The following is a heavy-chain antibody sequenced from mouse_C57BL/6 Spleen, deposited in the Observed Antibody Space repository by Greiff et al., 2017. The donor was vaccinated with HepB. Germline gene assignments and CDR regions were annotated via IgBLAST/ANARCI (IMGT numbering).Heavy chain of an antibody. CDR2: IWWNDDK. J-gene: IGHJ4*01. D-gene: IGHD2-4*01. V-gene: IGHV8-5*01. CDR1: GFSLSTSNMG. CDR3: AQMGDDSTTGAVDY. Sequence: QVTLKVSGPGILQPSQTLSLTCSFSGFSLSTSNMGIGWIRQPSGKGLEWLAHIWWNDDKYYNPSLKSRITNSKDTSNNQVFLKSTNVDTAATATYYCAQMGDDSTTGAVDYWGPGTSVTVSS.